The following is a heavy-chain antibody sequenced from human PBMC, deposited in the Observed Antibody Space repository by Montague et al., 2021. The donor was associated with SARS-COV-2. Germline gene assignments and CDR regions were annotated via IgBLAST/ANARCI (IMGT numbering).Heavy chain of an antibody. CDR2: IYCGDEK. J-gene: IGHJ4*02. CDR1: GFSITTSTMG. Sequence: PALGKPTQTLTLTCTFSGFSITTSTMGVGWIRQPPGKALEWLALIYCGDEKRFSPSLKSRLTITKDTFKDQVVLRMTNMDPVDTATYYCVHYASGSYYFHYWGQGTLVTVSS. V-gene: IGHV2-5*02. D-gene: IGHD3-10*01. CDR3: VHYASGSYYFHY.